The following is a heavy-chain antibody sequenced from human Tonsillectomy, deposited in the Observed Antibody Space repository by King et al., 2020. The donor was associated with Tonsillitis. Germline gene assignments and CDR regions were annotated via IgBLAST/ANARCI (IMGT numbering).Heavy chain of an antibody. D-gene: IGHD2/OR15-2a*01. CDR2: IYNSGST. V-gene: IGHV4-59*08. CDR1: GGSISRYY. Sequence: QLQESGPALVKPSETLSLTCTVSGGSISRYYWNWIRQLPGKGLEWIGYIYNSGSTNYNPSLTSRLTLAVDTSKNQFSLNLTSVTAADTAVYYCARHSRSAGFFDPWGQGTLVTVSS. J-gene: IGHJ5*02. CDR3: ARHSRSAGFFDP.